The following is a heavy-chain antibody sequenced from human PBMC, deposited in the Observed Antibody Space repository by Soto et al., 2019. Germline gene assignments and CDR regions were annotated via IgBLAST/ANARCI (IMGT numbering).Heavy chain of an antibody. V-gene: IGHV1-2*04. CDR2: INPNSGGT. J-gene: IGHJ4*02. D-gene: IGHD5-12*01. CDR3: ARQRWLQWEGFYFDY. CDR1: GYTFTGYY. Sequence: ASVKVSCKASGYTFTGYYMHWVRQAPGQGLEWMGWINPNSGGTNYAQKFQGWVTMTRDTSISTAYMELSRLRSDDTAVYYCARQRWLQWEGFYFDYWGQGSLVTVSS.